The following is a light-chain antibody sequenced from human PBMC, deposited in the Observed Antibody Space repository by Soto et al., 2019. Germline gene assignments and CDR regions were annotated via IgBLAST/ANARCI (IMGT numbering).Light chain of an antibody. CDR1: QTVTSDY. V-gene: IGKV3-20*01. CDR2: GAS. CDR3: QQYGDSPLT. J-gene: IGKJ4*01. Sequence: EIVLTQSPGTLSLSPGERATLSCRASQTVTSDYLAWYQQKPGQAPRLLIYGASDRATGIPDRFSASGSGTGFTLTLSRLEPQDFAIYYCQQYGDSPLTFGGGTRVDIK.